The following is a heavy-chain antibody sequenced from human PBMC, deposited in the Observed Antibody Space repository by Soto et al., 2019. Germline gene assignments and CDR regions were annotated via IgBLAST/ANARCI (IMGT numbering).Heavy chain of an antibody. V-gene: IGHV4-59*01. J-gene: IGHJ4*02. CDR1: GGSISSYY. CDR3: ASSTIPKFWYFDY. CDR2: IYYSGST. D-gene: IGHD3-3*01. Sequence: SETLSLTCTVSGGSISSYYWSWIRQPPGKGLEWIGYIYYSGSTNYNPSLKSRVTISVDTSKNQFSLKLSSVTAADTAVYYCASSTIPKFWYFDYWGQGTLVTVSS.